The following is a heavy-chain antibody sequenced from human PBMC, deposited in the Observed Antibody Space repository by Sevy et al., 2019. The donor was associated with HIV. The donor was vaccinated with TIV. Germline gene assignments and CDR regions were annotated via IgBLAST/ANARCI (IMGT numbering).Heavy chain of an antibody. V-gene: IGHV3-30*18. CDR3: AKNRPPGGSYFSRHGMDV. J-gene: IGHJ6*02. D-gene: IGHD1-26*01. Sequence: GGSLRLSCTASGFTFSTYDIHWVRQAPGKGLEGVAIISYDGNYRYYSDSVRGRFSMSRDNSKNTAYLQMSGLSVEDTAVYYCAKNRPPGGSYFSRHGMDVWGRGTTVTVSS. CDR1: GFTFSTYD. CDR2: ISYDGNYR.